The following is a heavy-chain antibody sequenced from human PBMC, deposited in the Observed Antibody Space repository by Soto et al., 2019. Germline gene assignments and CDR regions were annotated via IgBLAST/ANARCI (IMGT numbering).Heavy chain of an antibody. D-gene: IGHD3-22*01. CDR1: GGTFSSYA. CDR2: IIPIFGTA. CDR3: ASFASGYPPAY. J-gene: IGHJ4*02. V-gene: IGHV1-69*13. Sequence: GASVKVSCKASGGTFSSYAISWVRQAPGQGLEWMGGIIPIFGTANYAQEFQGRVTITADESTSTAYMELSSLRSEDTAVYYCASFASGYPPAYWGQGTLVTVSS.